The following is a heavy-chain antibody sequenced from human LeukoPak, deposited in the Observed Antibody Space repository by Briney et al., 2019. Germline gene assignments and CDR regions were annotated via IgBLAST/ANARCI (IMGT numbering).Heavy chain of an antibody. CDR1: GGSISSGGYY. Sequence: SQTLSLTCTVSGGSISSGGYYWSWIRQHPGKGLEWIGYIYYSGSTYYNPPLKSRVTISVDTSKNQFSLKLSSVTAADTAVYYCARVGFLEWLFDYWGQGTLVTVSS. J-gene: IGHJ4*02. D-gene: IGHD3-3*01. V-gene: IGHV4-31*03. CDR2: IYYSGST. CDR3: ARVGFLEWLFDY.